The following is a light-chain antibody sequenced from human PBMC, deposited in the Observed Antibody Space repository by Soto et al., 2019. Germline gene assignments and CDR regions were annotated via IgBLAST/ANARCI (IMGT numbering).Light chain of an antibody. CDR3: CSYAGDYMFV. CDR1: NSDLGSYNL. CDR2: EGT. V-gene: IGLV2-23*01. Sequence: QSVLTQPASVSGSPGQSITISCTGTNSDLGSYNLVSWFQQHPGKVPKVMIYEGTKRPSGVSDRFSGSKSDTASLTISGRQAEDEGDYYCCSYAGDYMFVFGTGTKLTVL. J-gene: IGLJ1*01.